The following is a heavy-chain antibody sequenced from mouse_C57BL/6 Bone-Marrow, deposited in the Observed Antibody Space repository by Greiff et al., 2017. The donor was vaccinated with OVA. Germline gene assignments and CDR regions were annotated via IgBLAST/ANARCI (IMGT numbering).Heavy chain of an antibody. J-gene: IGHJ4*01. CDR1: GFTFTDYY. V-gene: IGHV7-3*01. CDR2: IRNKANGYTT. Sequence: DVMLVESGGGLVQPGGSLSLSCAASGFTFTDYYMSWVRQPPGKALEWLGFIRNKANGYTTEYSASVKGRFTISRDNSQSILYLQMNALRAEDSATYYCARWVSSTVVEDAMDYWGQGTSVTVSS. D-gene: IGHD1-1*01. CDR3: ARWVSSTVVEDAMDY.